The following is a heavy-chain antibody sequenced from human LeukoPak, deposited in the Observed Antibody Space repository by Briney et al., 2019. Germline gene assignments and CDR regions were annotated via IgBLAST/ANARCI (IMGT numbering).Heavy chain of an antibody. J-gene: IGHJ4*02. V-gene: IGHV4-59*01. D-gene: IGHD3-22*01. CDR3: ARQRDYYDSSGYYSRIFDY. CDR1: GGSISSYY. Sequence: SETLSLTCTASGGSISSYYWSWIRQPPGKGLEWIGYIYYSGSTNYNPSLKSRVTISVDTSKNQFSLKLSSVTAADTAVYYCARQRDYYDSSGYYSRIFDYWGQGTLVTVSS. CDR2: IYYSGST.